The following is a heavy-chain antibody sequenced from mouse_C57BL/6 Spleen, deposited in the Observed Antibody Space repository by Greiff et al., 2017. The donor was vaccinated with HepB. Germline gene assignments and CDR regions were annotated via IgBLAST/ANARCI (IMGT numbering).Heavy chain of an antibody. CDR1: GYTFTNYW. J-gene: IGHJ4*01. V-gene: IGHV1-63*01. CDR3: ARTYYYGSSPYYAMDY. Sequence: VQRVESGAELVRPGTSVKMSCKASGYTFTNYWIGWAKQRPGHGLEWIGDIYPGGGYTNYNEKFKGKATLTADKSSSTAYMQFSSLTSEDSAIYYCARTYYYGSSPYYAMDYWGQGTSVTVSS. CDR2: IYPGGGYT. D-gene: IGHD1-1*01.